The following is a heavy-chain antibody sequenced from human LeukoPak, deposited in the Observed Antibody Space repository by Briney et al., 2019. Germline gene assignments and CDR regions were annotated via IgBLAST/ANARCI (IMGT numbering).Heavy chain of an antibody. CDR3: ARGGLVVVAARDAFDI. V-gene: IGHV3-53*01. Sequence: GGSLRLSCAASEFTVSSNYMSWVRQAPGKGLEWVSVIYSDGTTYYADSVKGRFTISRDNSKNTLYLQMNRLRAEDTAVYYCARGGLVVVAARDAFDIWGQGTMVTVSS. D-gene: IGHD2-15*01. CDR2: IYSDGTT. CDR1: EFTVSSNY. J-gene: IGHJ3*02.